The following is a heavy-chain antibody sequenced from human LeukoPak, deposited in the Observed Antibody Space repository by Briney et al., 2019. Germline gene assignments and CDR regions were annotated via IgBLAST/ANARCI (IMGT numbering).Heavy chain of an antibody. CDR3: ARVRYFDWSKRNDAFDI. CDR2: INHSGST. V-gene: IGHV4-34*01. Sequence: SETLSLTCAVYGGSFSGYYWSWIRQPPGKGLEWIGEINHSGSTNYNPSLKSRVTISVDTSKNQFSLKLGSVTAADTAVYYCARVRYFDWSKRNDAFDIWGQGTMVTVSS. J-gene: IGHJ3*02. D-gene: IGHD3-9*01. CDR1: GGSFSGYY.